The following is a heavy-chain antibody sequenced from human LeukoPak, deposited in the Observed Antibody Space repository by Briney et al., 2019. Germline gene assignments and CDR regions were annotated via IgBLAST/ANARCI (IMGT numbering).Heavy chain of an antibody. D-gene: IGHD5-12*01. V-gene: IGHV3-48*04. CDR3: ARGPVVGPGYSGYITDS. Sequence: GGSLRLSCAASGFTFSSYSMNWVRQAPGKGLEWVSYISSSSSTIYYADSVKGRFTISRDNAKNSLYLQMNSLRAEDTAVYYCARGPVVGPGYSGYITDSWGQGTLVTVSS. J-gene: IGHJ4*02. CDR1: GFTFSSYS. CDR2: ISSSSSTI.